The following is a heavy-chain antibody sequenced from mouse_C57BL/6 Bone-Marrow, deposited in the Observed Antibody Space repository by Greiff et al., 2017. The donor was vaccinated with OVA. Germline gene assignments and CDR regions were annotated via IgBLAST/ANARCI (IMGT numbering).Heavy chain of an antibody. CDR2: IYPGSGST. CDR3: AREAQATSYFDY. V-gene: IGHV1-55*01. Sequence: QVQLQQPGAELVKPGASVKMSCKASGYTFTSYWITWVKQRPGQGLEWIGDIYPGSGSTNYNEKFKSKATLTVDTSSSTAYMQLSSLTSEDSAVDYWAREAQATSYFDYWGQGTTLTVSS. D-gene: IGHD3-2*02. CDR1: GYTFTSYW. J-gene: IGHJ2*01.